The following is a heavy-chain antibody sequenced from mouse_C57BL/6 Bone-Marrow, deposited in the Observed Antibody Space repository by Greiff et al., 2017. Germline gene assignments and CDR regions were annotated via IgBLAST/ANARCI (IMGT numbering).Heavy chain of an antibody. CDR2: IDPGNGDT. D-gene: IGHD1-1*01. Sequence: EVQLQQSGAELVRPGASVKLSCTASGFNFKDYYMHWVKQRPEQGLEWIGWIDPGNGDTEYASKFQGKATITEDTSSTTAYLQLSSLTSEDTTVYDCTSTTVVATPYYFDYGGQGTTLTVSS. V-gene: IGHV14-4*01. CDR3: TSTTVVATPYYFDY. J-gene: IGHJ2*01. CDR1: GFNFKDYY.